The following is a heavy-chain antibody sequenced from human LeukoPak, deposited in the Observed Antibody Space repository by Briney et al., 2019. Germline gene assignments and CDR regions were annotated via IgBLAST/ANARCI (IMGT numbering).Heavy chain of an antibody. Sequence: SETLSLTCTVSGGSISSYYWSWIRQPPGKGLEWIGYIYYSGSTNYNPSLKSRVTISVDTSKNQFSLKLSSVTAADTAVYYCASRTGTTSYFDCWGQGTLVTVSS. CDR2: IYYSGST. V-gene: IGHV4-59*08. D-gene: IGHD1-1*01. J-gene: IGHJ4*02. CDR1: GGSISSYY. CDR3: ASRTGTTSYFDC.